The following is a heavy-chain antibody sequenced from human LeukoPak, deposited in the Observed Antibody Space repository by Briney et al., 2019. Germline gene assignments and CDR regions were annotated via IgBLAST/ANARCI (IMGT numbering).Heavy chain of an antibody. Sequence: ASVKVSCKASGGTFSSYAISWVRQAPGQGLEWMGGIIPIFGTANYAQKFQGRVTITAEESTSTAYMELSSLRSEDTAVYYCASGDYDFWSGRNWFDPWGQGTLVTVSS. J-gene: IGHJ5*02. CDR2: IIPIFGTA. CDR3: ASGDYDFWSGRNWFDP. V-gene: IGHV1-69*13. D-gene: IGHD3-3*01. CDR1: GGTFSSYA.